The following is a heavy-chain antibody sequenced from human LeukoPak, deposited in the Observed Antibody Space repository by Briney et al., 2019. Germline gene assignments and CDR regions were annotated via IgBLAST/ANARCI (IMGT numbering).Heavy chain of an antibody. CDR3: ARGGGGVTVVAATRYDY. D-gene: IGHD2-15*01. J-gene: IGHJ4*02. Sequence: ASVKVSCKASGYTFTSYGISWVRQAPGQGLEWMGWISAYNGNTNYAQKLQGRVTMTTDTSTSTAYMELRSLRSEDTAVYYCARGGGGVTVVAATRYDYWGQGTLVTVSS. V-gene: IGHV1-18*01. CDR1: GYTFTSYG. CDR2: ISAYNGNT.